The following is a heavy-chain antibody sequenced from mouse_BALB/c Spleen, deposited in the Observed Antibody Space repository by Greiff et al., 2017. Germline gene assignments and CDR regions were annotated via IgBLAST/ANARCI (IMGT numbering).Heavy chain of an antibody. D-gene: IGHD1-1*01. Sequence: EVQVVESGGGLVKPGGSLKLSCAASGFTFSDYYMYWVRQTPEKRLEWVATISDGGSYTYYPDSVKGRFTISRDNAKNNLYLQMSSLKSEDTAMYYCARGVVAMDYWGQGTSVTVSS. CDR2: ISDGGSYT. CDR3: ARGVVAMDY. V-gene: IGHV5-4*02. J-gene: IGHJ4*01. CDR1: GFTFSDYY.